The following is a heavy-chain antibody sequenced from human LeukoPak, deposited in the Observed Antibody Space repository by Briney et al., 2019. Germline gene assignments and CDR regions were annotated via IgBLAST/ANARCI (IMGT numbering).Heavy chain of an antibody. Sequence: SETLSLTCAVYGGSFSGYYWSWIRQPPGKGLEWIGEINHSGSTNYNPSLKSRVTISVDTSKNQFSLKLSSVTAADTAVYYCARYFHSKFSTTFWFDPWGQGTLVTVSS. J-gene: IGHJ5*02. CDR3: ARYFHSKFSTTFWFDP. CDR1: GGSFSGYY. D-gene: IGHD3-9*01. CDR2: INHSGST. V-gene: IGHV4-34*01.